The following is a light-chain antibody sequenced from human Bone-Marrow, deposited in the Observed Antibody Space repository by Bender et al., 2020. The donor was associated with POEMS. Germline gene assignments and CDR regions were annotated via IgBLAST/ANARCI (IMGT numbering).Light chain of an antibody. CDR2: DVG. Sequence: QSALTQPASVSGSPGQSITISCTGTSGDVGDYNLVSWYQQHPGKAPRLMIYDVGERPSEVPDRFSGSRSGTSASLAISGLQSEDEADYYCAVWDDSLNGWVFGGGTKLTVL. V-gene: IGLV2-14*02. CDR3: AVWDDSLNGWV. CDR1: SGDVGDYNL. J-gene: IGLJ3*02.